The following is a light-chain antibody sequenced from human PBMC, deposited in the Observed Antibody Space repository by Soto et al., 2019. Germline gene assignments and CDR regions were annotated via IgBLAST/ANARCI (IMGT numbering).Light chain of an antibody. CDR3: QQYAGSPYT. J-gene: IGKJ2*01. CDR1: QTVSSGY. V-gene: IGKV3D-20*01. Sequence: EIVLAQSPATLSLSPGERATLSCGASQTVSSGYLAWYQQKPGLAPRLLIYDASSRATGIPDRFSGSGSGTDFTLTISRLEPEDFAVYYCQQYAGSPYTFGQGTKLEIK. CDR2: DAS.